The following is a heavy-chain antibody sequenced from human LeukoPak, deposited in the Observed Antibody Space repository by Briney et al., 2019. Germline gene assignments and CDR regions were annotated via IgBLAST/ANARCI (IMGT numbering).Heavy chain of an antibody. CDR3: ARDLVVLPFDI. Sequence: GGSLRLSCAASGFTFSSYELNWVRQAPGKGLEWVSYISDTGSTIYYADSVEGRFTISRDNAKNSLYLQMSSLKAEDTAVYYCARDLVVLPFDIWGQGTMVTVSS. D-gene: IGHD2-15*01. J-gene: IGHJ3*02. CDR2: ISDTGSTI. V-gene: IGHV3-48*03. CDR1: GFTFSSYE.